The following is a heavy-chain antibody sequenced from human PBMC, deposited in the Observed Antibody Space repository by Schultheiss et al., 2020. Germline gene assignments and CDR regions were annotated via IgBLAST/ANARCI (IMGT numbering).Heavy chain of an antibody. CDR2: FSYTGST. CDR1: GGSISSDY. Sequence: SETLSLTCAVSGGSISSDYWSWIRQPPGKGLEWIGCFSYTGSTNYNPSLKSRVTISIDTSKNQFSLNLSSVTAADTAVYYCARHYYGSGSYHYFYYYYMDVWGQGTTVTVSS. CDR3: ARHYYGSGSYHYFYYYYMDV. V-gene: IGHV4-59*08. D-gene: IGHD3-10*01. J-gene: IGHJ6*03.